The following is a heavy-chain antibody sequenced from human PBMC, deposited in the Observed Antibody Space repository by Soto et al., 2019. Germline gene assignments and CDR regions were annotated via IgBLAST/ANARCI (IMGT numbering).Heavy chain of an antibody. D-gene: IGHD3-22*01. J-gene: IGHJ4*02. Sequence: LRLSCAASGFTFSSYAMHWVRQAPGKGLEWVAVISYDGSNKYYADSVKGRFTISRDNSKNTLYLQMNSLRAEDTAVYYCARDKDYYDSSGYYGYWGQGTLVTVS. CDR1: GFTFSSYA. CDR2: ISYDGSNK. V-gene: IGHV3-30-3*01. CDR3: ARDKDYYDSSGYYGY.